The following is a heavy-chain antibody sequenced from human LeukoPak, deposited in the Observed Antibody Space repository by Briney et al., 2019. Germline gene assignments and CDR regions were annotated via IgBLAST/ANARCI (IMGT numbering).Heavy chain of an antibody. Sequence: SETLSLTCTVSGGSISNTFYYWGWIRQPPGKGLEWIGSINYSGSTYYNPSLKSRVTISVDTSKNQFSLKLSSVTAADTAVYYCARGDFWSGYYKAFGYWGQGTLVTVSS. CDR2: INYSGST. V-gene: IGHV4-39*01. J-gene: IGHJ4*02. CDR1: GGSISNTFYY. D-gene: IGHD3-3*01. CDR3: ARGDFWSGYYKAFGY.